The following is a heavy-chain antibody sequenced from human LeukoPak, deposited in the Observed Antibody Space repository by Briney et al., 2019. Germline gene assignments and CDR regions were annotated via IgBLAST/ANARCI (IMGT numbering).Heavy chain of an antibody. CDR2: IYYSGST. Sequence: PSETLSLTCTVSGGSISSSSYYWGWIRQPPGKGLEWIGSIYYSGSTYYNPSLKSRVTISVDTSKNQFSLKLSSVTAADTAVYYCARAPSGTNGVWPTYYYYYMDVWGKGTTVTVSS. V-gene: IGHV4-39*07. CDR3: ARAPSGTNGVWPTYYYYYMDV. D-gene: IGHD2-8*01. CDR1: GGSISSSSYY. J-gene: IGHJ6*03.